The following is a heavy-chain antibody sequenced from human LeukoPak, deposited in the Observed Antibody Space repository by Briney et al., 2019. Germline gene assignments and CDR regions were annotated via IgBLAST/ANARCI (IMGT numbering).Heavy chain of an antibody. Sequence: ASVKVSCKASGYTFTSYGINWVRQAPGQGLEWMGWISPYNGNTKYAEKIQRSVTITTDTSTSTAYMELRSLSSDDTAVYYCARDQRGYGDSSGASKWIDPWGQGTLVTVSS. CDR3: ARDQRGYGDSSGASKWIDP. CDR2: ISPYNGNT. D-gene: IGHD4-17*01. J-gene: IGHJ5*02. CDR1: GYTFTSYG. V-gene: IGHV1-18*01.